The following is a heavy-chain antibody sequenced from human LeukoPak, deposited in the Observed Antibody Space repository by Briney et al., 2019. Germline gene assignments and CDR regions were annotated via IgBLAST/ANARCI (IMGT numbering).Heavy chain of an antibody. Sequence: GGSLRLSCAASGFTFSSYAMSWVRQAPGKGLERVSAISGSGGSTYYADSVKGRFTISRDNSKNTLYLQMNSLRAEDTAVYYCAKDLRLARRSTTNYYYYGMDVWGQGTTVTVSS. CDR3: AKDLRLARRSTTNYYYYGMDV. J-gene: IGHJ6*02. CDR1: GFTFSSYA. CDR2: ISGSGGST. D-gene: IGHD1-1*01. V-gene: IGHV3-23*01.